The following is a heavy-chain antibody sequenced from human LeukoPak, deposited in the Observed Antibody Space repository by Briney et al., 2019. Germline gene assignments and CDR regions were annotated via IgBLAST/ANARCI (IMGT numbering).Heavy chain of an antibody. Sequence: SETLSLTCTVSGGSISSSSYYWGWIRQPPGKELEWIGKIYYSGSTYYNPSLKSRVTISVDTSQNQFSLSLSSVTAADTAVYYCARQVDTAMIYYYMDVWGKGTTVTVSS. V-gene: IGHV4-39*01. CDR2: IYYSGST. CDR3: ARQVDTAMIYYYMDV. D-gene: IGHD5-18*01. CDR1: GGSISSSSYY. J-gene: IGHJ6*03.